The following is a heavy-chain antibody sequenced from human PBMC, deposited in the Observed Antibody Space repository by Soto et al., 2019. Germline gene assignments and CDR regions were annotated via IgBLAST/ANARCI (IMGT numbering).Heavy chain of an antibody. CDR3: TTVRTYITIFGVVINIGSETAEYFQH. V-gene: IGHV3-15*01. J-gene: IGHJ1*01. Sequence: GGSLRLSCAASGFTFSNAWMSWVRQAPGKGLEWVGRIKSKTDGGTTDYAAPVKGRFTISRDDSKNTLYLQLNSLKTEDTAVYYCTTVRTYITIFGVVINIGSETAEYFQHWGQGTLVTVSS. CDR2: IKSKTDGGTT. D-gene: IGHD3-3*01. CDR1: GFTFSNAW.